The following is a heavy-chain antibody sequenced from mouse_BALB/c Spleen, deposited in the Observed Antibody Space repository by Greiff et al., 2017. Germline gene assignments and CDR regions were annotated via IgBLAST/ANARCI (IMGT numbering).Heavy chain of an antibody. J-gene: IGHJ1*01. V-gene: IGHV1-5*01. CDR3: TRNYYGSRGDWYFDV. Sequence: EVQLQQSGTVLARPGASVKMSCKASGYSFTSYWMHWVKQRPGQGLEWIGAIYPGNSDTSYNQKFKGKAKLTAVTSASTAYMELSSLTNEDSAVYYCTRNYYGSRGDWYFDVWGAGTTVTVSS. CDR1: GYSFTSYW. CDR2: IYPGNSDT. D-gene: IGHD1-1*01.